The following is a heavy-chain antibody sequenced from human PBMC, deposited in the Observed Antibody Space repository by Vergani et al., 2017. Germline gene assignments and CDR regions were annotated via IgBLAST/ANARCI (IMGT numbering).Heavy chain of an antibody. CDR3: ARSGGTYYFDY. Sequence: QVQLQESGPGLVKPSQTLSLTCTVSGGSISSGGYYWSWIRQPAGKGLEWIGRIYTSGSTNYNPSLKSRVTRSVDTSKNQFSLKLSSVTAADTAVYYCARSGGTYYFDYWGQGTLVTVSS. D-gene: IGHD3-10*01. V-gene: IGHV4-61*02. CDR2: IYTSGST. J-gene: IGHJ4*02. CDR1: GGSISSGGYY.